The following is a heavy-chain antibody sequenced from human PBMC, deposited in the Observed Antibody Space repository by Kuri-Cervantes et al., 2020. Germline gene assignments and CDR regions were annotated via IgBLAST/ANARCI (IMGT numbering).Heavy chain of an antibody. Sequence: SVKVSCKASGGTFSSYAISWVRQAPGQGLEWMGGIIPIFGTANYAQKFQGRVTITADKSTSTAYMELGSLRSEDTAVYYCARGYCSSTSCYIDYWGQGTLVTVSS. CDR1: GGTFSSYA. V-gene: IGHV1-69*06. J-gene: IGHJ4*02. D-gene: IGHD2-2*02. CDR2: IIPIFGTA. CDR3: ARGYCSSTSCYIDY.